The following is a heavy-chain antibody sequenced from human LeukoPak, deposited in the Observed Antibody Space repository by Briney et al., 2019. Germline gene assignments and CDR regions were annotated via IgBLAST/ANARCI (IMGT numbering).Heavy chain of an antibody. Sequence: SVKVSCKASGGTFSSYAISWVRQAPGQGLEWMGGIIPIFGTANYAQKFQGRVTINTDESTSTAYMELSSLRSEDTAVYYCASGDCSGGSCYVPWEARKRWAFNAFDIWGQGTMVTVSS. CDR1: GGTFSSYA. V-gene: IGHV1-69*05. CDR3: ASGDCSGGSCYVPWEARKRWAFNAFDI. D-gene: IGHD2-15*01. J-gene: IGHJ3*02. CDR2: IIPIFGTA.